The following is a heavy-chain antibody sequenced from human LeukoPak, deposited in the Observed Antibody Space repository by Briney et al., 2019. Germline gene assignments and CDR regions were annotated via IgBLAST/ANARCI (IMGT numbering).Heavy chain of an antibody. CDR3: AKSPYQPLDYGDYAYFDY. CDR1: GFSFSSYG. Sequence: GGSLRLSCAASGFSFSSYGMHWVRQAPGKGLEWVAVISYDGSNKYYADSVKGRFTISRDNSKNTLYLQMNSLRAEDTAVYYCAKSPYQPLDYGDYAYFDYWGQGTLVTVSS. V-gene: IGHV3-30*18. J-gene: IGHJ4*02. CDR2: ISYDGSNK. D-gene: IGHD4-17*01.